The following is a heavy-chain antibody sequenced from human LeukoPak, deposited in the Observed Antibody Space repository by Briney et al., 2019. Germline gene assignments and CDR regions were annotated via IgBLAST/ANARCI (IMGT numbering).Heavy chain of an antibody. J-gene: IGHJ4*02. V-gene: IGHV1-18*01. CDR1: GYTFTSYG. D-gene: IGHD4-17*01. Sequence: GASVKVSCKASGYTFTSYGISWVRQAPGQGLEWMGWISDYNGNTNYAQKLQGRVTMTTDTSTSTAYMELRSLRSDDTAVYYCARDHTVTKRGLAPFDYWGQGTLVTVSS. CDR3: ARDHTVTKRGLAPFDY. CDR2: ISDYNGNT.